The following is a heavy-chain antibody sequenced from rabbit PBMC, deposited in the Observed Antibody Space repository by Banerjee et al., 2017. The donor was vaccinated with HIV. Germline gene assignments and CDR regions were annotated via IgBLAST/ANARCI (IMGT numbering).Heavy chain of an antibody. Sequence: EESGGDLVKPGASLTLTCTASGFTLSSYYMWWVRQAPGKGLEWIGYINTGSGSTWYASWAKGRFTSSKTSSTTVTLQMSSLTAADTATYFCARDAGRASNLWGPGTLVTVS. CDR3: ARDAGRASNL. V-gene: IGHV1S40*01. D-gene: IGHD4-2*01. J-gene: IGHJ4*01. CDR2: INTGSGST. CDR1: GFTLSSYY.